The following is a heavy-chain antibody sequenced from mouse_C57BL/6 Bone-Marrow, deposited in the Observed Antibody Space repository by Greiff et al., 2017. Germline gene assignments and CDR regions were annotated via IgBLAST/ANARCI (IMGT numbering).Heavy chain of an antibody. Sequence: EVQLQQSGPVLVKPGASVKMSCKASGYTFTDYYMNWVKPSHGKSLEWIGVINPYNGGTSYNQKFKGKATLTVDKSSSTAYMELNSLTSEDSAVYYCARRGLYYYGPWFAYWGQGTLVTVSA. J-gene: IGHJ3*01. CDR1: GYTFTDYY. D-gene: IGHD1-1*01. CDR2: INPYNGGT. V-gene: IGHV1-19*01. CDR3: ARRGLYYYGPWFAY.